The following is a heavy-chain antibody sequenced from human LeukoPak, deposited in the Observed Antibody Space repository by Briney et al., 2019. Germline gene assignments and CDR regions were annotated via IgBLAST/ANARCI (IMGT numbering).Heavy chain of an antibody. Sequence: SETLSLTCAADGGSFSGYYWSWIRQPPGKGLEWVGEINHSGSTNYNPSLKSRVTISVDTSTNQSSLKLSSVTAADTAVYYCARALSNRPYYDFWSGYRYFDYWGQGTLVTVSS. CDR1: GGSFSGYY. J-gene: IGHJ4*02. CDR2: INHSGST. CDR3: ARALSNRPYYDFWSGYRYFDY. V-gene: IGHV4-34*01. D-gene: IGHD3-3*01.